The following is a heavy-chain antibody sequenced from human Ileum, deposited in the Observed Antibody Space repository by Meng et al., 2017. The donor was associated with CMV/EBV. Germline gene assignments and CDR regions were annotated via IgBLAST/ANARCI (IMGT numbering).Heavy chain of an antibody. CDR2: ISRSGGGT. Sequence: GESLKISCAASGFTFSSYAMSWVRQAPGKGLEWVSGISRSGGGTYYTDSVKGRFTISRDNSKNTLFLQMNSLRAEDTAIYYCAKTAGWRRIIQAHYYFDYWGQGALVTVSS. CDR1: GFTFSSYA. V-gene: IGHV3-23*01. CDR3: AKTAGWRRIIQAHYYFDY. J-gene: IGHJ4*02. D-gene: IGHD2-15*01.